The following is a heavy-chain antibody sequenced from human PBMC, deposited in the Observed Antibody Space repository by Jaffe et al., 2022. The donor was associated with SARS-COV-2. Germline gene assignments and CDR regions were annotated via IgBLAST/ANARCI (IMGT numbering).Heavy chain of an antibody. V-gene: IGHV1-18*01. Sequence: QVQLVQSGAEVKKPGASVKVSCEASGYSFSDYAISWVRQAPAQGLECMGWINVYNGNTKYAQKFQGRVAMTTDTSTSTAYMELWSLTSDDTAVYYCARSHTSSFGSWFDPWGQGTLVTVSS. CDR3: ARSHTSSFGSWFDP. CDR2: INVYNGNT. D-gene: IGHD6-6*01. CDR1: GYSFSDYA. J-gene: IGHJ5*02.